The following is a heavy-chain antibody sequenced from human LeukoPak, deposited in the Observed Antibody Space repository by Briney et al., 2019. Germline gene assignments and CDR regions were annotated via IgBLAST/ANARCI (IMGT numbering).Heavy chain of an antibody. CDR2: ISYDGSNK. V-gene: IGHV3-30*18. CDR3: AKERVGVGSRPGWSYLDAAFDI. D-gene: IGHD1-26*01. Sequence: GGSLRLSCAASGFTFSSYGMHWVRQAPGKGLEWVAVISYDGSNKYYADSVKGRFTISRDNSKNTLYLQMNSLRAEDTAVYYCAKERVGVGSRPGWSYLDAAFDIWGQGTMVTVSS. CDR1: GFTFSSYG. J-gene: IGHJ3*02.